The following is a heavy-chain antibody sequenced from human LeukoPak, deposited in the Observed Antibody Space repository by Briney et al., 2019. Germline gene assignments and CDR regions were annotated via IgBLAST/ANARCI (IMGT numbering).Heavy chain of an antibody. Sequence: GASVKVSCKASGGTFSKYTISWVRQRPGQGLEWMGGITPLFGTANYAQKFQGRVTITADESTSTAYMELSSLRSEDTAVYYCARLGPHYGGNPDNWFDPWGQGTLVTVSS. CDR2: ITPLFGTA. J-gene: IGHJ5*02. CDR1: GGTFSKYT. CDR3: ARLGPHYGGNPDNWFDP. V-gene: IGHV1-69*13. D-gene: IGHD4-23*01.